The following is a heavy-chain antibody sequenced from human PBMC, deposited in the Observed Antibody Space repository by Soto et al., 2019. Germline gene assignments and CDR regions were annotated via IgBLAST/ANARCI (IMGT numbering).Heavy chain of an antibody. V-gene: IGHV4-59*01. Sequence: QVQLQESGPGLVKPSETLSLTCTVSGGSISSYYWSWIRQPPGKGLEWIGYIYYSGSTNYNPSLKSRVTISVDTSKNQFSLKLSSVTAADTAVYYCARTPHCSGGSCYSFYQHWGQGTLVTVSS. CDR3: ARTPHCSGGSCYSFYQH. CDR1: GGSISSYY. D-gene: IGHD2-15*01. CDR2: IYYSGST. J-gene: IGHJ1*01.